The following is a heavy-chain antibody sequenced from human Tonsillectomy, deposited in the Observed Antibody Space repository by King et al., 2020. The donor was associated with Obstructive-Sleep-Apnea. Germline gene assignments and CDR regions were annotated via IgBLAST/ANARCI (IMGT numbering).Heavy chain of an antibody. Sequence: QLQESGPGLVKPSETLSLTCTVSGGSISRSGYYWGWIRQPPGKGLEWIGSISDSGNTYYNPSLKSRVTISVDTSKNQFSLRLSSVTAADTAVYHCANTGAWGYSSSWYDRWGQGPLVTVSS. CDR2: ISDSGNT. J-gene: IGHJ5*02. CDR3: ANTGAWGYSSSWYDR. V-gene: IGHV4-39*07. D-gene: IGHD6-13*01. CDR1: GGSISRSGYY.